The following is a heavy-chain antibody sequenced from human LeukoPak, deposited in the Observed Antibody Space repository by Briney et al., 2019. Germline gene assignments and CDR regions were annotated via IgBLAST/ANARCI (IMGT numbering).Heavy chain of an antibody. V-gene: IGHV4-59*01. J-gene: IGHJ4*02. Sequence: SETLSLTCTVSGGSISSYYWNWIRQPPGKGLEWIGHIYYSGSSNYNPSLKSRVTISVDTSRNQFSLKLNSVTAADTAVYYCARGEMATTDFDYWGQGTLVTVSS. D-gene: IGHD5-24*01. CDR3: ARGEMATTDFDY. CDR1: GGSISSYY. CDR2: IYYSGSS.